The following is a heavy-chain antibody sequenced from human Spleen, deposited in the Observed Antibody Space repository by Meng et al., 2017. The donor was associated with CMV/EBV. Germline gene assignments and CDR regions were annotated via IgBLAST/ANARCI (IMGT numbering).Heavy chain of an antibody. CDR1: ISSSSYY. CDR3: ARQSRTMIVVVTNWFDP. D-gene: IGHD3-22*01. Sequence: ISSSSYYWGWIRQPPGKGLEWIGSIYYSGSTYYNPSLKSRVTISVDTSKNQFSLKLSSVTAADTAVYYCARQSRTMIVVVTNWFDPWGQGTLVTRLL. CDR2: IYYSGST. V-gene: IGHV4-39*01. J-gene: IGHJ5*02.